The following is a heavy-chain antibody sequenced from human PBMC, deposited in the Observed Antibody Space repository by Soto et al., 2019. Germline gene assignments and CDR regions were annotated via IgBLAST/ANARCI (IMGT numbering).Heavy chain of an antibody. D-gene: IGHD2-21*02. J-gene: IGHJ6*02. V-gene: IGHV4-59*01. CDR3: ARDLWGYCGTDCYPLDV. Sequence: SEALSLTCTVSGGSISRYYWSWIRQPPGKGLEWIGYMYNTGSTVYNPPFKSRVTISVDTSKNQFSLKLNSVTAADTAVYYCARDLWGYCGTDCYPLDVWGQGTTVTVS. CDR1: GGSISRYY. CDR2: MYNTGST.